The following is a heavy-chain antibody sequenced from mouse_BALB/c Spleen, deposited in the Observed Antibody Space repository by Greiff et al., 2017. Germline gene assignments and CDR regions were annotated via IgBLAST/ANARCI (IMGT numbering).Heavy chain of an antibody. J-gene: IGHJ2*01. CDR3: ARGDYGKGDY. Sequence: VQLQQSGAELVKPGASVKLSCKASGYTFTSYWMHWVKQRPGQGLEWIGEIDPSDSYTNYNQKFKGKATLTVDKSSSTAYMQLSSLTSEDSAVYYCARGDYGKGDYWGQGTTLTVSS. V-gene: IGHV1-69*02. CDR2: IDPSDSYT. D-gene: IGHD2-1*01. CDR1: GYTFTSYW.